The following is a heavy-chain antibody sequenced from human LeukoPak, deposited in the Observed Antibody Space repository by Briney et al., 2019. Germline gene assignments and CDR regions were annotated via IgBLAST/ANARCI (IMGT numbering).Heavy chain of an antibody. CDR3: ARVSGYYYDSSGYPHTTPNWFDP. Sequence: GASVKVSCKTSGYSFSSYGIAWVRQAPGQGLEWMGWISGYNGNTNYAQKLQGRVTMTTDTSTSTAYMELRSLRSDDTAVYYCARVSGYYYDSSGYPHTTPNWFDPWGQGTLVTVSS. J-gene: IGHJ5*02. D-gene: IGHD3-22*01. CDR1: GYSFSSYG. V-gene: IGHV1-18*01. CDR2: ISGYNGNT.